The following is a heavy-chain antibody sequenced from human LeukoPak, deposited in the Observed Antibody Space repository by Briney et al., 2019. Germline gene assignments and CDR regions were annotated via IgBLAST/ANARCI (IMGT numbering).Heavy chain of an antibody. CDR3: ARERYSSGSDAFDI. Sequence: PSETLSLTCTVSGGSISSYYWSWIRQPPGKGLEWIGYTYYSGSTNYNPSLKSRVTISVDTSKNQFSLKLSSVTAADTAVYYCARERYSSGSDAFDIWGQGTMVTVSS. D-gene: IGHD6-19*01. CDR2: TYYSGST. J-gene: IGHJ3*02. CDR1: GGSISSYY. V-gene: IGHV4-59*01.